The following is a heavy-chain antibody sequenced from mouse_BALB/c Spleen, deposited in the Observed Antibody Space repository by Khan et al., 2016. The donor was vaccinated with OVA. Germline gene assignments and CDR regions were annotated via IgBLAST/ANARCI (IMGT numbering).Heavy chain of an antibody. D-gene: IGHD2-14*01. CDR3: ARKDYRYDDYFDY. Sequence: VQLQQSGAELVKPGASVKLSCTASGFNIKDTYMHWVKQRPEQGLEWIGRIDPANGNTKYDPKFQSQATITADTSSNTAYLQLSSLKSEDTAVYYCARKDYRYDDYFDYWGQGTTLTVSS. CDR2: IDPANGNT. CDR1: GFNIKDTY. V-gene: IGHV14-3*02. J-gene: IGHJ2*01.